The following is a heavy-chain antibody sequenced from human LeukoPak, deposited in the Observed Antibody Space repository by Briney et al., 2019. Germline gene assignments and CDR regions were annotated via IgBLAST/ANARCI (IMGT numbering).Heavy chain of an antibody. V-gene: IGHV3-30*02. Sequence: GGSLRLSCAASGFTFSSYGMHWVRQAPGKGLEWVAFIRYDGSNKYYPDSVKGRFTISRDNSKNTLYLQMNSLSAEDTAVYYCAHSVVVAASYRSQRNYYYGMDVWGQGTTVTVSS. J-gene: IGHJ6*02. CDR2: IRYDGSNK. CDR1: GFTFSSYG. CDR3: AHSVVVAASYRSQRNYYYGMDV. D-gene: IGHD2-15*01.